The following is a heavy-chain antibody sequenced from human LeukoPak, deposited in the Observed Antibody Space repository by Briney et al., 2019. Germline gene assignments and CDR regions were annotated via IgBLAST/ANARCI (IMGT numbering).Heavy chain of an antibody. D-gene: IGHD3-22*01. CDR1: GGTFSSYA. CDR2: IIPIFGTA. CDR3: ARARGRPGYDSSGYPDAFDI. V-gene: IGHV1-69*05. Sequence: SVKVSCKASGGTFSSYAISWVRQAPEQGLEWMGGIIPIFGTANYAQKFQGRVTITTDESTSTAYMELSSLRSEDTAVYYCARARGRPGYDSSGYPDAFDIWGQGTMVTVSS. J-gene: IGHJ3*02.